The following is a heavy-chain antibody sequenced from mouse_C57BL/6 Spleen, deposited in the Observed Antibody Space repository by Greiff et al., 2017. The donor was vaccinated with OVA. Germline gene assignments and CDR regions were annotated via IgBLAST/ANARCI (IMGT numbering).Heavy chain of an antibody. CDR1: GYTFTSYW. V-gene: IGHV1-74*01. J-gene: IGHJ3*01. CDR2: IHPSDSDT. D-gene: IGHD2-3*01. CDR3: AINDDPGVFAY. Sequence: QVQLQQSGAELVKPGASVKVSCKASGYTFTSYWMHWVKQRPGQGLEWIGRIHPSDSDTNYNQKFKGKATLTVDKSSSTAYMQLSSLTSEDSAVDYCAINDDPGVFAYWGQGTLVTVSA.